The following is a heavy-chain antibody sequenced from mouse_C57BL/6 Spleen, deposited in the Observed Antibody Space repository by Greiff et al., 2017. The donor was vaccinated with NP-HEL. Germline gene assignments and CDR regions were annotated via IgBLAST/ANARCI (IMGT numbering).Heavy chain of an antibody. Sequence: QVQLQQSGAELVRPGASVTLSCKASGYTFTDYEMHWVKQTPVHGLEWIGAIDPETGGTAYNQKFKGKAILTADKSSSTAYMELRSLTSEDSAVYYCTSHYGSSPYAMDYWGQGTSVTVSS. J-gene: IGHJ4*01. D-gene: IGHD1-1*01. CDR3: TSHYGSSPYAMDY. V-gene: IGHV1-15*01. CDR1: GYTFTDYE. CDR2: IDPETGGT.